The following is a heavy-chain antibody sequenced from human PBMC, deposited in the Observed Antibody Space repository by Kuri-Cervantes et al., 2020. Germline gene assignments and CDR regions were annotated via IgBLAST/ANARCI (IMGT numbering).Heavy chain of an antibody. CDR3: ARGKVRDGYKP. D-gene: IGHD5-24*01. V-gene: IGHV1-18*01. J-gene: IGHJ4*02. CDR2: ISAHNGNT. CDR1: GYTFTSYG. Sequence: ASVKVSCKASGYTFTSYGISWVRQAPGQGLEWMGWISAHNGNTNYAQKLQGRVTMTTDTSTSTAYMELSSLRSEDTAVYYCARGKVRDGYKPWGQGTLVTVSS.